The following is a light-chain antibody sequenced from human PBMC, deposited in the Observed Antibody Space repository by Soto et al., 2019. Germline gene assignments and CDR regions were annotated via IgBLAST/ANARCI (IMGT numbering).Light chain of an antibody. CDR3: QQYNSYSEA. V-gene: IGKV1-5*01. CDR2: DVS. J-gene: IGKJ1*01. Sequence: DIQMTQSPSTLSTSVGDRVTITCRASQSISSWLARYQQKPGKAPKLLIFDVSSLHTGVPSRFSGSGSGTEFTLTISSLQPDDFATYYCQQYNSYSEAFGQGTKVELK. CDR1: QSISSW.